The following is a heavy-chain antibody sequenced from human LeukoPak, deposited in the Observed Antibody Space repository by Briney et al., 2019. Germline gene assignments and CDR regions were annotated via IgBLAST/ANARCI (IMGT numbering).Heavy chain of an antibody. D-gene: IGHD5-18*01. CDR2: IYHSGST. CDR3: ARSRGYSVTADY. V-gene: IGHV4-38-2*02. J-gene: IGHJ4*02. Sequence: SETLSLTCTVSGYSISSGYYWGWIRPPPGKGLEWIGSIYHSGSTYYNPSLKSRVTISVDTSKNQFSLKLSSVTAADTAVYYCARSRGYSVTADYWGQGTLVTVSS. CDR1: GYSISSGYY.